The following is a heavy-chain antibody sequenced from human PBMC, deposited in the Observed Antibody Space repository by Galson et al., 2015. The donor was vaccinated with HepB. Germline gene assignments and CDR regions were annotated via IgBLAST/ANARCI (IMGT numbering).Heavy chain of an antibody. V-gene: IGHV4-30-2*01. Sequence: TLSLTCAVSGGSISSDGSSWSWIRQPPGKGLEWVGYIYHSGSTYYNPSLKSRVAISVDRSKNQFSLKLSSVTAADTAVYYCAGGSSYGYTFYYYYGVDVWGQGTTVTVSS. CDR2: IYHSGST. CDR1: GGSISSDGSS. D-gene: IGHD5-18*01. CDR3: AGGSSYGYTFYYYYGVDV. J-gene: IGHJ6*02.